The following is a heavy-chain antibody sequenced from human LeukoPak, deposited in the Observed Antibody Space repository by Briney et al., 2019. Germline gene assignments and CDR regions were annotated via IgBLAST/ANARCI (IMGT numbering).Heavy chain of an antibody. J-gene: IGHJ3*02. D-gene: IGHD1-1*01. CDR3: ARHNDRTRGAFDI. CDR1: GYTFTNYA. Sequence: GASVKVSCKASGYTFTNYAIHWVRQAPGQRLEWMGWINAGNGNTKYSQKFQGRVTFTGDTSASTAYMELSSLSSEDTAVYYCARHNDRTRGAFDIWGQGTMVTVSS. V-gene: IGHV1-3*01. CDR2: INAGNGNT.